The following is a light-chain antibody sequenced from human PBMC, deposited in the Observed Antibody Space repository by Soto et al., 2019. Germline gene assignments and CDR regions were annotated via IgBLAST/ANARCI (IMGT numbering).Light chain of an antibody. J-gene: IGKJ4*01. Sequence: DIQMTQSPSSLSASVGDRVTITCRASQGIGNYLAWYQQKPGKAPNLLIYTASTLQSGVPSRFSGSGSGTDFTLTISSLQPEDVATYYCQKYNSGPFFGGGTKVDNK. CDR1: QGIGNY. CDR3: QKYNSGPF. V-gene: IGKV1-27*01. CDR2: TAS.